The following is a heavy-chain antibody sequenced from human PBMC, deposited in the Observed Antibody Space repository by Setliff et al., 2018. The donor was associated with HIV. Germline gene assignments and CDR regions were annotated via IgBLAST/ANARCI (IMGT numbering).Heavy chain of an antibody. Sequence: GESLKISCKGSGYSFTTYWIGWVRQMPGRGLEWMGIIYPGDSDTRYSPSFQGQVTISADKSTSTAYVQWSSLKASDTAMYYCATGPYSGRYRYAFDFWGQGTLVTVSS. CDR3: ATGPYSGRYRYAFDF. CDR2: IYPGDSDT. J-gene: IGHJ3*01. CDR1: GYSFTTYW. D-gene: IGHD1-26*01. V-gene: IGHV5-51*01.